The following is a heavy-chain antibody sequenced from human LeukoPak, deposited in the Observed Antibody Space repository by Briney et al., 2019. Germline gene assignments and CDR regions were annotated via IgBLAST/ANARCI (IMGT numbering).Heavy chain of an antibody. CDR2: IYTSGST. V-gene: IGHV4-4*07. D-gene: IGHD3-22*01. CDR3: ARDPAVGYYYDSSGYSDY. Sequence: PSETLSLTCTVSGGSISSYYWSWIRQPAGKGLEWIGRIYTSGSTNYNPSLKSRVTMSVDTSKNQFPLKLSSVTAADTAVYYCARDPAVGYYYDSSGYSDYWGQGTLVTVSS. J-gene: IGHJ4*02. CDR1: GGSISSYY.